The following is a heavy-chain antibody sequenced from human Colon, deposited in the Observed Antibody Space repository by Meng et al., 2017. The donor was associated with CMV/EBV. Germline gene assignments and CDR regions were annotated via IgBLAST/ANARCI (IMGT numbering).Heavy chain of an antibody. J-gene: IGHJ4*02. CDR1: GYAFVDYY. CDR3: ARGPQSQRLLDY. V-gene: IGHV1-2*02. Sequence: ASVKVSCKTSGYAFVDYYIHWVRQAPGQRLEWMGWMNSNEGHTVYTPHLRGRVSMTRDTSSNTAYMELTSLKSDDTAVYFCARGPQSQRLLDYWGQGTLVTVSS. CDR2: MNSNEGHT. D-gene: IGHD6-25*01.